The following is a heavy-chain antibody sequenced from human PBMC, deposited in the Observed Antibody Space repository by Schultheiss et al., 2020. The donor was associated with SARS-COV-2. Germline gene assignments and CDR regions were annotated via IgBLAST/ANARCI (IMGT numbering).Heavy chain of an antibody. Sequence: ASVKVSCKASGYIFTDYGISWVRQAPGLGLEWMAYVSIFDGDTKYAQKFQDRVTLTRDTPASTAYMELSGLRSEDTAVYFCARDSRQQLVPLAYWGQGTLVTVSS. CDR3: ARDSRQQLVPLAY. J-gene: IGHJ4*02. CDR1: GYIFTDYG. D-gene: IGHD6-13*01. CDR2: VSIFDGDT. V-gene: IGHV1-18*01.